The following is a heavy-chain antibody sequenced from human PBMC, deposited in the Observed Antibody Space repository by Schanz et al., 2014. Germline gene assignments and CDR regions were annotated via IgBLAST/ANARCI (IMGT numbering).Heavy chain of an antibody. CDR1: GFTLSNYA. D-gene: IGHD1-26*01. CDR3: ARGGSGSHYRLDY. CDR2: LSEGGGGT. V-gene: IGHV3-23*01. Sequence: EMQLLESGGGLAQPGGSLRLSCAASGFTLSNYAMSWVRQAPGKGLEWVSALSEGGGGTHYADSVRGRFTISSDSSKNTLYLQMNSLRAEDTGLYFCARGGSGSHYRLDYWGQGTLVTVSS. J-gene: IGHJ4*02.